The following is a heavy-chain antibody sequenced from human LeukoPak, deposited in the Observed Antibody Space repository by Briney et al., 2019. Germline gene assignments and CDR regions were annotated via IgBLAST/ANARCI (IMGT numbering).Heavy chain of an antibody. J-gene: IGHJ6*03. CDR3: ANSVESYYYYYYMDV. V-gene: IGHV3-23*01. CDR2: ISGSGGST. D-gene: IGHD3-3*01. Sequence: GGSLRLSXXXXXFTFSSYAMSWVRQAPGKGLEWVSAISGSGGSTYYADSVKGRFTISRDNSKNTLYLQMNSLRAEDTAVYYCANSVESYYYYYYMDVWGKGTTVTVSS. CDR1: XFTFSSYA.